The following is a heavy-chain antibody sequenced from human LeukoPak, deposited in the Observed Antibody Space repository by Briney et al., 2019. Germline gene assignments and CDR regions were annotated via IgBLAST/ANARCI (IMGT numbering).Heavy chain of an antibody. J-gene: IGHJ5*02. CDR1: GYTFTSYY. CDR3: AREGSYGYRFDP. V-gene: IGHV1-46*01. CDR2: INPSGGST. D-gene: IGHD5-18*01. Sequence: ASVKVSCKASGYTFTSYYMHWVRQAPGQGLEWMGIINPSGGSTNYAQKFQGRVTITRDMSTSTVYMELSSLRSEDTAVYYCAREGSYGYRFDPWGQGPLLTVSS.